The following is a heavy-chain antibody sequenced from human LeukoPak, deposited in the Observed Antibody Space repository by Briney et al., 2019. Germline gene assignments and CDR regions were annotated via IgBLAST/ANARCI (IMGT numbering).Heavy chain of an antibody. V-gene: IGHV1-18*01. CDR1: VYTFTIYD. CDR2: KSANNGNT. CDR3: ARACGPIAVCYTSAFEY. D-gene: IGHD2-8*01. J-gene: IGHJ4*02. Sequence: EASVSVSCKASVYTFTIYDISCVPHAPGQGLEWRGWKSANNGNTNNTQKLKGRVTMTTDRSTSTGYMELGSMRWDYTAIYYCARACGPIAVCYTSAFEYWGQGTLVTVAS.